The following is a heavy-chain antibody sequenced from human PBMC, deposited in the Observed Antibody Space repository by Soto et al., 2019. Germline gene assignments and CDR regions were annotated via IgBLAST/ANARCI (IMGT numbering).Heavy chain of an antibody. CDR3: ARDLYYNQADY. Sequence: DVYLEESGGGLVQPGGSLRLSCVVSGFTFSGHWMHWVRQAPGKGLEWVSRIDKEGNSATYADSVRGRFSISRDNAQNTLFLQMNSLRVVVTAVYYCARDLYYNQADYWGQGTLVSVSS. V-gene: IGHV3-74*01. CDR2: IDKEGNSA. CDR1: GFTFSGHW. D-gene: IGHD2-8*01. J-gene: IGHJ4*02.